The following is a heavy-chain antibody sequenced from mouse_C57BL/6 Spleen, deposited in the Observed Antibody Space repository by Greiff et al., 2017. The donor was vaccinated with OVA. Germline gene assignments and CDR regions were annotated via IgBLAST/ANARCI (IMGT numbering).Heavy chain of an antibody. CDR1: GYTFTSYW. D-gene: IGHD2-4*01. CDR2: IDPSDSYT. CDR3: ARGGYYDYDRYFDV. V-gene: IGHV1-69*01. Sequence: QVQLQQPGAELVMPGASVKLSCKASGYTFTSYWMHWVKQRPGQGLEWIGEIDPSDSYTNYNQKFKGKSTLTVAKSSSTAYMQLSSLTSEDSAVYYCARGGYYDYDRYFDVWGTGTTVTVSS. J-gene: IGHJ1*03.